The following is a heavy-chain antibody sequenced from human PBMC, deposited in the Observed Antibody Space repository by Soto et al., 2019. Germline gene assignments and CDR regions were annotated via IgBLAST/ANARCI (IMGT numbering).Heavy chain of an antibody. D-gene: IGHD5-12*01. J-gene: IGHJ4*02. CDR1: GYTFTSYG. V-gene: IGHV1-18*01. Sequence: QVQLVQSGAEVKKPGASVKVSCKASGYTFTSYGITWVRQAPGQGLEWMGWVSTYNGNTNFAQKLQGRVTMTTDQSTSTAYMELRSLRSDDTAVYYCARDNYDYMEYYFDYWGQGTLVTVSS. CDR3: ARDNYDYMEYYFDY. CDR2: VSTYNGNT.